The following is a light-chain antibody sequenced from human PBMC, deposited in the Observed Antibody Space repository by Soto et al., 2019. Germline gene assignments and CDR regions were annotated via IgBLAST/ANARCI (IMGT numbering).Light chain of an antibody. J-gene: IGKJ5*01. CDR2: GAS. CDR1: QSVSSN. Sequence: EIVMTQSPATRSVSPVERATLSCRASQSVSSNLAWYQQKPGQAPRLLIYGASTRATGIPARFSGSGSGTEFTLTISSLQSEDFAVYYCQQYNNWLTFGQGTRLEIK. V-gene: IGKV3-15*01. CDR3: QQYNNWLT.